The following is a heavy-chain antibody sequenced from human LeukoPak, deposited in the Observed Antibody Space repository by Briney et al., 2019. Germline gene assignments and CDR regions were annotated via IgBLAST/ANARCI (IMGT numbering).Heavy chain of an antibody. CDR3: ARDLGQYYDTSDNWFDP. Sequence: GGSLRLSCAASEFTFSKYGMHWVRQAPGKGLVWVSRINSDGINTSYADSVKGRFTISRDNAKNTLNLQMNSLRAEDTAVYYCARDLGQYYDTSDNWFDPWGQGTLVTVSS. J-gene: IGHJ5*02. V-gene: IGHV3-74*01. D-gene: IGHD3-22*01. CDR2: INSDGINT. CDR1: EFTFSKYG.